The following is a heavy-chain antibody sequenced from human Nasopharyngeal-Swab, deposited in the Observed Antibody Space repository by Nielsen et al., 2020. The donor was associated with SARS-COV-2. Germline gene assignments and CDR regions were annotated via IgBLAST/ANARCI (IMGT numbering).Heavy chain of an antibody. V-gene: IGHV4-59*01. J-gene: IGHJ4*02. CDR1: GGSISSYY. CDR3: AMISGSGAFDY. D-gene: IGHD1-26*01. CDR2: IYYSGGT. Sequence: SETLSLTCTVSGGSISSYYWSWIQQPPGKGLEWIGYIYYSGGTNYNTSLKSRVTISVDTSKNQFSLKLSSVTAADTALYYCAMISGSGAFDYWGQGTLVTVSS.